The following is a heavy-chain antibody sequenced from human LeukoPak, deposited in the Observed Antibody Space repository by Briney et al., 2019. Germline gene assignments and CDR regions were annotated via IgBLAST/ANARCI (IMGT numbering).Heavy chain of an antibody. CDR1: GGSISSSSYY. V-gene: IGHV4-39*01. CDR3: ATQTYSSSWTVWFDP. D-gene: IGHD6-13*01. Sequence: SETLSLTCTVSGGSISSSSYYWGWIRQPPGKGLEWIGSIYYSGSTYYNPSLKSRVTISVDTSKNQFSLKLSSVTAADTAVYYCATQTYSSSWTVWFDPRGQGTLVTVSS. CDR2: IYYSGST. J-gene: IGHJ5*02.